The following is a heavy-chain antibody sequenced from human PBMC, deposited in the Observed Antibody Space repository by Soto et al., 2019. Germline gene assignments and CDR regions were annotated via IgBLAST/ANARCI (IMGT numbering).Heavy chain of an antibody. D-gene: IGHD3-22*01. J-gene: IGHJ4*02. CDR2: ISTRGGRT. V-gene: IGHV3-23*01. CDR1: SVSITSSN. CDR3: AKEFYYDASGQYSDLYFDS. Sequence: PSETLSLTCDVSSVSITSSNWWTWVRQPPGKGLEWVSSISTRGGRTYYADSLKGRFSISRDNSANAVYLDMDNLRAEDTGIYYCAKEFYYDASGQYSDLYFDSWGQGALVTVSS.